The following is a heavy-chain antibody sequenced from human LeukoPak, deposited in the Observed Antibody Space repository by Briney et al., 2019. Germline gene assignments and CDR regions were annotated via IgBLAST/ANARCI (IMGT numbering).Heavy chain of an antibody. D-gene: IGHD1-1*01. V-gene: IGHV3-64D*06. J-gene: IGHJ4*02. CDR1: GFTFSSYA. CDR2: ISSNGGST. CDR3: VKEKYNWNDAPVLLDY. Sequence: GGSLRLSCSASGFTFSSYAMHWVRQAPGKGLEYVSAISSNGGSTYYADSVKGRFTISRDNSKNTLYLQMSSLRAEDTAVYYCVKEKYNWNDAPVLLDYWGQGTLVTVSS.